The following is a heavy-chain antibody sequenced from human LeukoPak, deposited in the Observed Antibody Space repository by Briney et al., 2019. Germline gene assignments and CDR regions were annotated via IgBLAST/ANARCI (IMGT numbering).Heavy chain of an antibody. D-gene: IGHD3-3*01. J-gene: IGHJ4*02. CDR1: GFTFSSYG. V-gene: IGHV3-30*18. Sequence: PGRFLRLSCAASGFTFSSYGMHWVRQAPGKGLEWVAVISYDGSNKYYADSVKGRFTISRDNSKNTLYLQMNSLRAEDTAVYYCAKDSTFYGILEWLSNFDYWGQGTLVTVSS. CDR3: AKDSTFYGILEWLSNFDY. CDR2: ISYDGSNK.